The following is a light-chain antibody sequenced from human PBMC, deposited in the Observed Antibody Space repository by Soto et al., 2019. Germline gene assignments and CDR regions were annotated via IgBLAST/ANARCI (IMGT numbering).Light chain of an antibody. V-gene: IGKV1-5*01. CDR3: QQYTNTNNPWM. CDR2: DAS. CDR1: QTITTW. Sequence: DIRVTQSPPTLSASVGDRVTITCQASQTITTWMAWYQQKPGKAPKLLVYDASTLQSGVATRFSGSGSGTEFTLIISGLQPEDSATYYCQQYTNTNNPWMFGQGTKV. J-gene: IGKJ1*01.